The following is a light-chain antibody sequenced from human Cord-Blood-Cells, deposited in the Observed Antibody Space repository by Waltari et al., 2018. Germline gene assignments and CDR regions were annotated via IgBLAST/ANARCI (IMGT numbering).Light chain of an antibody. Sequence: QSALTQPASVSGSPGQSITISCTGTSSDVGGYNYVSWYQQHPGKAPQLMIYDVSKRPSWVSNRFSGSKSGNTASRTISGLQPEDEADYYCSSYTSSSTVVFGGGTKLTVL. V-gene: IGLV2-14*01. CDR1: SSDVGGYNY. J-gene: IGLJ2*01. CDR2: DVS. CDR3: SSYTSSSTVV.